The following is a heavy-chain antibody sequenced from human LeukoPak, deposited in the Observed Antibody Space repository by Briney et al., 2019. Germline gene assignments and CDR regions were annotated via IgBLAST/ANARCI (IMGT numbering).Heavy chain of an antibody. J-gene: IGHJ4*02. CDR2: INAGNGNT. CDR3: ARDGLRIAARPSPTDY. CDR1: GYTFTSYA. V-gene: IGHV1-3*01. Sequence: ASVKVSCKASGYTFTSYAMHWVRQAPGQRLEWMGWINAGNGNTKYSQKFQGRVTITRDTSASTAYMELSSLRSEDTAVYYCARDGLRIAARPSPTDYRGQGTLVTVSS. D-gene: IGHD6-6*01.